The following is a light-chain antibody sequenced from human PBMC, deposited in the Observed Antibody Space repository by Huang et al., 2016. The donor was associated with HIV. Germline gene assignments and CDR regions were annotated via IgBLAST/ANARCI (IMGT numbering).Light chain of an antibody. V-gene: IGKV3-15*01. Sequence: EIVMTQSPATLSLSPGERATLSCRASQSVNSKLAWYQQKPGQAPRLLIYGASTRATGVPGRFSGSGSGTEFTLTISSLQSEDCAVYDCQQYSKWPPNTFGQGTKLESK. CDR2: GAS. CDR3: QQYSKWPPNT. CDR1: QSVNSK. J-gene: IGKJ2*01.